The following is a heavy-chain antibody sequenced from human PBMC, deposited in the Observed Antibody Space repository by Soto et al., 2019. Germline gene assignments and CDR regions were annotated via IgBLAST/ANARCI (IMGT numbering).Heavy chain of an antibody. CDR3: ARGRIAAAASDY. CDR2: IYYSGST. J-gene: IGHJ4*02. Sequence: LSLTCTVSGGSISSGGYYWSWIRQHPGKGLEWIGYIYYSGSTYYNPSLKSRVTISVDTSKNQFSLKLSSVTAADTAVYYCARGRIAAAASDYWGQGTLVTVSS. V-gene: IGHV4-31*03. CDR1: GGSISSGGYY. D-gene: IGHD6-13*01.